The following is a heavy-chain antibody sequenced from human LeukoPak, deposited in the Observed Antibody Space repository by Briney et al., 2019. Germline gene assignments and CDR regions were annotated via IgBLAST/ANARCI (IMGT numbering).Heavy chain of an antibody. V-gene: IGHV4-34*01. J-gene: IGHJ3*02. CDR3: ARRSRYYGSGSYYRGPTHAFDI. CDR2: INRSGSP. CDR1: GGSLSGYY. D-gene: IGHD3-10*01. Sequence: SETLSLTCAVFGGSLSGYYWSWIRQPPGKGLEWIAEINRSGSPNYNPSLKSRVTISVDTSKNQFSLKLSSVTAADTAVYYCARRSRYYGSGSYYRGPTHAFDIWGQGTMVTVSS.